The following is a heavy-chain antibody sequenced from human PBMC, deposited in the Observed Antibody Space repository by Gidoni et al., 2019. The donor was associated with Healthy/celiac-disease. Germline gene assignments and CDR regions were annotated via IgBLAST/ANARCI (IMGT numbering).Heavy chain of an antibody. D-gene: IGHD3-16*02. Sequence: EVQLVESGGGLVKPGGSLRLSCAASGFTFSSYSMNWVRQAPGKGLEWVSSISSSSSYIYYADSVKGRFTISRDNAKNSLYLQMNSLRAEDTAVYYCARDPNDYIWGSYRSYFDYWGQGTLVTVSS. J-gene: IGHJ4*02. CDR3: ARDPNDYIWGSYRSYFDY. CDR2: ISSSSSYI. V-gene: IGHV3-21*01. CDR1: GFTFSSYS.